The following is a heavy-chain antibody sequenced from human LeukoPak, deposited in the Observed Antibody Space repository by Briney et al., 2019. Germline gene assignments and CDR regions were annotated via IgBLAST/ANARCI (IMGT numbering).Heavy chain of an antibody. CDR2: INTNTGNP. D-gene: IGHD2-2*01. Sequence: ASVKVSCKASGYTFTSYAMNWVRQAPGQGLEWMGWINTNTGNPTYAQGFTGRFVFSLDTSVSTAYLQISSLKAEDTAVYYCARFPHRGQLLWGLRNFDYWGQGTLVTVSS. V-gene: IGHV7-4-1*02. CDR3: ARFPHRGQLLWGLRNFDY. J-gene: IGHJ4*02. CDR1: GYTFTSYA.